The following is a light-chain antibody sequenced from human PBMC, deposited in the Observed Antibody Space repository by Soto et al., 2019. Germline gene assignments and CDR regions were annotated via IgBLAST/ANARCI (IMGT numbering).Light chain of an antibody. CDR3: QQYGSSLWT. CDR1: QSISSY. J-gene: IGKJ1*01. V-gene: IGKV1-39*01. CDR2: AAS. Sequence: MHMTQSRASLSSALWYIVTITCRASQSISSYLAWYQQKPGKAPKLLIYAASSLQSGVPSRFSGSGSGTDFTLTISSLEPEDFAVYYCQQYGSSLWTFGQGTKVDIK.